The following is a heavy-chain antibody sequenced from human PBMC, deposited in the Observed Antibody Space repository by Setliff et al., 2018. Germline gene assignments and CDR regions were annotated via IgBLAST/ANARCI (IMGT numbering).Heavy chain of an antibody. J-gene: IGHJ6*03. CDR2: ISAYNGNI. D-gene: IGHD3-9*01. Sequence: ASVKVSCKASGYTFTSYGVSWVRQAPGQGLEWMGWISAYNGNINYAQKFQGRVTMTTDTYTSTANMELRSLRSDDTAVYFCARDGDILTTYYIYYYYMDVWGKGTTVTVSS. V-gene: IGHV1-18*01. CDR3: ARDGDILTTYYIYYYYMDV. CDR1: GYTFTSYG.